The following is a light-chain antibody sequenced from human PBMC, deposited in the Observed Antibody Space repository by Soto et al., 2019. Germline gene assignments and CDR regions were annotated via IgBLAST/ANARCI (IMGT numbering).Light chain of an antibody. CDR2: EVS. J-gene: IGLJ2*01. Sequence: QSALTQPPSASGSPGQSVTISCTGTSSDVGGYNYVSWYQQHPGKAPKFMIYEVSKRPSGVPDRFSGSKSGNTASLTVSGLQAEDEADYYCSSYAGSNFVVFGGGTKLTVL. CDR3: SSYAGSNFVV. CDR1: SSDVGGYNY. V-gene: IGLV2-8*01.